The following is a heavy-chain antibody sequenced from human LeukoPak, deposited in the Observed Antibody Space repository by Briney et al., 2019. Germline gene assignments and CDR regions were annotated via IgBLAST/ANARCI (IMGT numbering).Heavy chain of an antibody. Sequence: ASVKVSCKASGYTFTSYAMNWVRQAPGQGLEWMGWINTNTGNPTYAQGFTGRFVFSLDTSVSTAYLQISSLKAEDTAVYYCARVVGDYYGSGSYYRINWFDPWGQGTLVTVSS. D-gene: IGHD3-10*01. CDR1: GYTFTSYA. CDR2: INTNTGNP. J-gene: IGHJ5*02. V-gene: IGHV7-4-1*02. CDR3: ARVVGDYYGSGSYYRINWFDP.